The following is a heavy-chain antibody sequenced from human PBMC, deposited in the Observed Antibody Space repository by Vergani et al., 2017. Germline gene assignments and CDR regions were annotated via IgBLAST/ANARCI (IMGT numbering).Heavy chain of an antibody. Sequence: QVQLVESGGGVVQPGRSLRLSCTSSGFTFSTYAMHWVRQAPGKGLVWVAIIYYDGSKKYYADSVKGRFTISRDNSRNTLDLLMSSLRAEDTAIYYCVREGSYCGSTTCRNPSYVYYYHMDVWGEGTTVTVSS. CDR3: VREGSYCGSTTCRNPSYVYYYHMDV. CDR1: GFTFSTYA. D-gene: IGHD2-21*01. CDR2: IYYDGSKK. J-gene: IGHJ6*03. V-gene: IGHV3-33*01.